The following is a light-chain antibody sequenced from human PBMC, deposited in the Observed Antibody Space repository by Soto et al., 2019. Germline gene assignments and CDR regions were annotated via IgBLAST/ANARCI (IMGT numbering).Light chain of an antibody. V-gene: IGLV8-61*01. J-gene: IGLJ1*01. CDR1: SGSVSASYY. Sequence: QTVVTQEPSLSVSPGGTVTLTCGLSSGSVSASYYPSWYQQTPGQAPRTLIYSTNNRSSGVPARFSGSILGNKAALTITGPQADDESDYYCLLYMPSGTYVFGTGTKLTVL. CDR2: STN. CDR3: LLYMPSGTYV.